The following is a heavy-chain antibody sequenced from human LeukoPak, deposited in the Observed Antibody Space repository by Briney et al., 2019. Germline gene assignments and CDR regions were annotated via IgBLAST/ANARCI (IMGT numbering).Heavy chain of an antibody. CDR3: ASSGWGNYFDY. Sequence: SETLSLTCTVSGGSISSYYWSWIRQPPGKGLEWIGYIYYSGSTNYNPSLKSRVTISVDTSKNQLSLKLSSVTAADTAVYYCASSGWGNYFDYWGQGTLVTVSS. V-gene: IGHV4-59*01. CDR1: GGSISSYY. CDR2: IYYSGST. D-gene: IGHD6-19*01. J-gene: IGHJ4*02.